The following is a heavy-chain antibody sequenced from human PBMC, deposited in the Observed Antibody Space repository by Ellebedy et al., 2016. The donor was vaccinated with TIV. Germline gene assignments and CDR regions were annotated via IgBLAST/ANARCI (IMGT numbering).Heavy chain of an antibody. V-gene: IGHV3-74*01. Sequence: GESLKISCAASGFTFSTYWMHWVRQAPGKGLVWVSRINSDGSNSNYADSVKGRLTISRDNAKNSVYLQLSSLGAEDTAVYYCARDVWGGGWAWGQGTPVTVSS. J-gene: IGHJ5*02. D-gene: IGHD6-19*01. CDR2: INSDGSNS. CDR1: GFTFSTYW. CDR3: ARDVWGGGWA.